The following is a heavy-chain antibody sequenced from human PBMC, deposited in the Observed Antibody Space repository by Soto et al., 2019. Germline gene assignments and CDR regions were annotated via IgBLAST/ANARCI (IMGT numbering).Heavy chain of an antibody. CDR1: GFTFSRYG. Sequence: QVQLVESGGGVVQPGRSLRLSCAASGFTFSRYGMHWVRQAPVKGLEWVAVISYEGSNKYYADSVMGRFAISRDNSKNTLYLQMNSLRAEDTAVYYCAKDLSGADTVSYAPPPYITSSAYFHYGMDVWVQETTVSVS. CDR2: ISYEGSNK. J-gene: IGHJ6*02. CDR3: AKDLSGADTVSYAPPPYITSSAYFHYGMDV. D-gene: IGHD6-6*01. V-gene: IGHV3-30*18.